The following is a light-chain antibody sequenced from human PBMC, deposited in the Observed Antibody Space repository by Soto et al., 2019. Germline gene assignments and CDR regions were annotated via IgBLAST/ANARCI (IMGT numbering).Light chain of an antibody. CDR3: LKRSYCPLT. CDR2: DAS. V-gene: IGKV3-11*01. J-gene: IGKJ4*01. CDR1: QSVSNS. Sequence: EIVLTQSPATLSLSPGERATLSCRASQSVSNSLAWYQHNPGQAPRLFVYDASNRATGIPARFSGGGSGTDFTLTISSVEPEDFAVYYCLKRSYCPLTFVGGTKVEIK.